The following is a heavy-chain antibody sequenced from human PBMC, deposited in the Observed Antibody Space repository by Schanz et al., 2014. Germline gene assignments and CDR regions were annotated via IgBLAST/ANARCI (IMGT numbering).Heavy chain of an antibody. CDR1: GFTFRNFA. Sequence: QVQLVESGGGGVQPGGPLRLSFAASGFTFRNFALHGVRQAPGKGLEWVTIISHDGSIQYGADSVKGRFTLSRDNSKNTMDLQMNSLRPEDTAVYYCGRDYSGGALDYWGQGTLVTVSS. D-gene: IGHD6-19*01. J-gene: IGHJ4*02. V-gene: IGHV3-30*04. CDR2: ISHDGSIQ. CDR3: GRDYSGGALDY.